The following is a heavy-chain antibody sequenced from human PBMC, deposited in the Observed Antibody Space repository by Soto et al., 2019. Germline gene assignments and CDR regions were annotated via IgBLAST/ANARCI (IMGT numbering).Heavy chain of an antibody. CDR2: ISAGGST. V-gene: IGHV3-23*01. D-gene: IGHD2-2*02. CDR1: GFTFSDYA. J-gene: IGHJ4*02. Sequence: PGGSLRLSCTASGFTFSDYAMSWVRQPPGKGLGWVSVISAGGSTYYADSVKGRFTGSRANSKNTLYLQMNSLRAEDTAVYYCANVPIWCSSTSCYTEGFDYWGQGTLVTVSS. CDR3: ANVPIWCSSTSCYTEGFDY.